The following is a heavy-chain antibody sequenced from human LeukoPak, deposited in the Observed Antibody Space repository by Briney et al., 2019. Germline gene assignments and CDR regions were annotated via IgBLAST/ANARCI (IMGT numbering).Heavy chain of an antibody. Sequence: SETLSLTCTVSGGSISSSSYYWGWIRQPPGKGLEWIGSIYYSGSTYYNPSLKSRVTISVGTSKNQFSLKLSSVTAADTAVYYCAGDTGDSSGWYYFDYWGQGTLVTVSS. CDR1: GGSISSSSYY. CDR2: IYYSGST. CDR3: AGDTGDSSGWYYFDY. D-gene: IGHD6-19*01. J-gene: IGHJ4*02. V-gene: IGHV4-39*07.